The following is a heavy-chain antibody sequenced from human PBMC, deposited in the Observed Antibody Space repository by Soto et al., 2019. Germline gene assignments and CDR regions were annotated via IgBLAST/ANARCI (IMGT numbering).Heavy chain of an antibody. CDR3: AKAMIVVVPAAPCLSY. CDR2: ISGSGGST. Sequence: EVQLLESGGGLVQAGGSLRLSCAAYGFTFSSYAMSCVRQAPVKGLECVSAISGSGGSTYYADSVKGRFTISRDNSKNTLYLHMNSIRAADTAVYYCAKAMIVVVPAAPCLSYWGQRGLVTVSS. J-gene: IGHJ4*02. V-gene: IGHV3-23*01. CDR1: GFTFSSYA. D-gene: IGHD2-2*01.